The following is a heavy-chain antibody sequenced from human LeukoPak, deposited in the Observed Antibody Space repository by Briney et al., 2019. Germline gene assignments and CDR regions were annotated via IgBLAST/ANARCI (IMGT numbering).Heavy chain of an antibody. V-gene: IGHV4-39*07. D-gene: IGHD3-3*01. CDR1: GGSISSSSYY. Sequence: PSETLSLTCTVSGGSISSSSYYWGWIRQPPGKGLEWIGSIYYSGSTYYKPSLKSRVTISVDTSKNQYSLQLSSVTAADTAVYYCARADYDFWSGTAYWGQGTLVTVSS. CDR3: ARADYDFWSGTAY. J-gene: IGHJ4*02. CDR2: IYYSGST.